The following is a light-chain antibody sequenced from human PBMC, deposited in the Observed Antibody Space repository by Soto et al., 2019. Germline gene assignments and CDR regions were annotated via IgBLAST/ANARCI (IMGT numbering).Light chain of an antibody. V-gene: IGLV1-44*01. Sequence: QSVLTQPPSVSGTPGQRVIISCSGSNSNIGSNAVHWYQQLPGAAPKLLIDDDNQRPSGVPDRFSGSKSGTSASLAISGLRSEDEADYYCQSFDSSFIGLVFGGGTQLTVL. J-gene: IGLJ2*01. CDR3: QSFDSSFIGLV. CDR1: NSNIGSNA. CDR2: DDN.